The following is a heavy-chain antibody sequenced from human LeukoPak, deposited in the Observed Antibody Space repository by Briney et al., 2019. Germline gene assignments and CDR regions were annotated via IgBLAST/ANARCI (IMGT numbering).Heavy chain of an antibody. D-gene: IGHD1/OR15-1a*01. J-gene: IGHJ4*02. CDR3: ASWSKMYY. CDR2: ISRSGSTK. V-gene: IGHV3-11*04. Sequence: GGSLRLSCAASGFTFSDYNMRWIRQAPGKGLEWVSSISRSGSTKYYADSVKGRFTISRDNAKNSLFLQMNSLRAEDTAVYYCASWSKMYYWGQGTLVTVSS. CDR1: GFTFSDYN.